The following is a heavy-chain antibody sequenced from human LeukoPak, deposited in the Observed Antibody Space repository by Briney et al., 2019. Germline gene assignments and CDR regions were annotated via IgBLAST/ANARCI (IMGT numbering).Heavy chain of an antibody. CDR1: GGSISSYY. V-gene: IGHV4-59*08. CDR2: IYYSGST. CDR3: ARLDDSSGYSLGDWFDP. J-gene: IGHJ5*02. D-gene: IGHD3-22*01. Sequence: SETLSLTCTVSGGSISSYYWSWIRQPPGKGLEWIGYIYYSGSTNYNPSLKSRVTISVDTSKNQFSLKLSSVTAADTAVYYCARLDDSSGYSLGDWFDPWGQGTLVTVSS.